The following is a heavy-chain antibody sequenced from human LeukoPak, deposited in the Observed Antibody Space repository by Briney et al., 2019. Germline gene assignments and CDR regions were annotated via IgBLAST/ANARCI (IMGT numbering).Heavy chain of an antibody. J-gene: IGHJ5*02. V-gene: IGHV4-39*01. Sequence: SETLSLTCTVSGGSISSSSYYWGWIRQPPGKGLEWIGSIYYSGSTYYNPSLKSRVTISVDTSKNQFSLKLSSVTAADTAVYYCARLMTGGWYEGSWFDPWGQGTLVTVSS. CDR1: GGSISSSSYY. D-gene: IGHD6-19*01. CDR2: IYYSGST. CDR3: ARLMTGGWYEGSWFDP.